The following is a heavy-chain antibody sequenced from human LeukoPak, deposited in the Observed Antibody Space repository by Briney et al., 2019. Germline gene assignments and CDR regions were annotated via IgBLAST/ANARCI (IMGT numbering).Heavy chain of an antibody. D-gene: IGHD3-9*01. CDR1: GFTFSSYS. CDR3: ARDILPRDY. Sequence: PGGSLRLSCAASGFTFSSYSMNWVRQAPGKGLEWVSYISSSSSTIYYADSVKGRFTISRDNAKNSLYLQMNSLRAEDTAVYYCARDILPRDYWGQGTLVTVSS. J-gene: IGHJ4*02. CDR2: ISSSSSTI. V-gene: IGHV3-48*01.